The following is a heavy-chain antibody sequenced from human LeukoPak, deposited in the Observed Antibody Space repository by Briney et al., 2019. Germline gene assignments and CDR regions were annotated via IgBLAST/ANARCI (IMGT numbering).Heavy chain of an antibody. V-gene: IGHV3-7*01. J-gene: IGHJ4*02. CDR2: IKHDGTDK. CDR3: ARDAVPEI. D-gene: IGHD2-2*01. Sequence: GGSLRLSCAASGFTFSNYWMSWVRQAPGKGLEWVANIKHDGTDKYYLDSVKGRFTLSRDNAKNSLYLQMNSLRAEDTAVYYCARDAVPEIWGQGTLVTVSS. CDR1: GFTFSNYW.